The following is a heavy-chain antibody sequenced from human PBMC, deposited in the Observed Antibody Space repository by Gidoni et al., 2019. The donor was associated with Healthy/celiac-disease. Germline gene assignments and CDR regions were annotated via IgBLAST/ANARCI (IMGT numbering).Heavy chain of an antibody. CDR3: ARDPPRRSTPRPVDY. Sequence: EVQLVESGGGLVTPGGSLRLSCAASGFTFSSYSMNWVRQAPGKGLEWVSSISSSSSYIYYADSVKGRFTISRDNAKNSLYLQMNSLRAEDTAVYYCARDPPRRSTPRPVDYWGQGTLVTVSS. J-gene: IGHJ4*02. CDR1: GFTFSSYS. CDR2: ISSSSSYI. D-gene: IGHD4-17*01. V-gene: IGHV3-21*01.